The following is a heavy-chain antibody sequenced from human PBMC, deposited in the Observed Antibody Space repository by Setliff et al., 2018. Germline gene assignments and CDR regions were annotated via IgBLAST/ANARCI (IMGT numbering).Heavy chain of an antibody. D-gene: IGHD3-22*01. J-gene: IGHJ4*02. CDR1: GYTFTSYD. Sequence: ASVKVSCKASGYTFTSYDINWVRQAPGQGLEWMGWINTNTGNPTYAQGFTGRFVFSLDTSVSTAYLQISSLKAEDTAVYYCARGRGGHYDSSGYYYVFDYWGQGTLVTVSS. CDR2: INTNTGNP. V-gene: IGHV7-4-1*02. CDR3: ARGRGGHYDSSGYYYVFDY.